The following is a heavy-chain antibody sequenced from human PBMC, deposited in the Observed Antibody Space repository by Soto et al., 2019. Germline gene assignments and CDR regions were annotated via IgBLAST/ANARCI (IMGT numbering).Heavy chain of an antibody. CDR1: GDSVSSDTAA. Sequence: PSQTLSLTCAISGDSVSSDTAAWIWIRQSPSRGLEWLGRTYYKSKWNNDYALSVKSRITISPDTSQNQFSLDLDSVAPEDTAVYYCEGVTLFRGMDVWGQGTPVTVSS. D-gene: IGHD3-10*01. J-gene: IGHJ6*02. V-gene: IGHV6-1*01. CDR2: TYYKSKWNN. CDR3: EGVTLFRGMDV.